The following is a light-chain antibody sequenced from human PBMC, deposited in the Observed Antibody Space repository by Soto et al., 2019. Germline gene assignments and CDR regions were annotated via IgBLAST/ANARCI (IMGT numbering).Light chain of an antibody. CDR2: YAS. Sequence: EIVLTQSPATLSLSPGERSTLSCMAIQGVSRYLARYQQKPCQAPRLLIYYASNRATGIPARFSGSGSGTDFTLTISSLEPEDFEVYYCQQRSNWPPTFGQGTRLEIK. CDR1: QGVSRY. CDR3: QQRSNWPPT. V-gene: IGKV3-11*01. J-gene: IGKJ5*01.